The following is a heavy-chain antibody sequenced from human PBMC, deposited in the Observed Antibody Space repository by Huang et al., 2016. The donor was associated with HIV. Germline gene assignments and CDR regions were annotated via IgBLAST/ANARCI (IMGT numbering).Heavy chain of an antibody. V-gene: IGHV3-30*02. CDR1: GFSFSSYG. Sequence: QVQLVESGGGVVQPGGSLRLSCAASGFSFSSYGMHWVRQASGKGLEWVAFIRYDGSNKYYGDSVKGRFTISRDNSKNTLYLQMNSLRAEDTAVYYCAKDKYYYDSTDAFDSWGQGTMVTVSS. CDR2: IRYDGSNK. D-gene: IGHD3-22*01. CDR3: AKDKYYYDSTDAFDS. J-gene: IGHJ3*02.